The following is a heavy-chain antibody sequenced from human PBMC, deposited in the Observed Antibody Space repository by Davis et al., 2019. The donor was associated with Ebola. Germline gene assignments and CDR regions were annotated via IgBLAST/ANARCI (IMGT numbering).Heavy chain of an antibody. J-gene: IGHJ6*02. CDR2: IYYSGST. CDR1: GGSISSYY. CDR3: ARGLGDMDV. V-gene: IGHV4-59*01. Sequence: SETLSLTCTVSGGSISSYYWSWIRQPPGKGLEWIGYIYYSGSTNYTPSLKSRVTISVDTSKNQFSLKLSSVTAADTAVYYCARGLGDMDVWGQGTTVTVSS. D-gene: IGHD3-10*01.